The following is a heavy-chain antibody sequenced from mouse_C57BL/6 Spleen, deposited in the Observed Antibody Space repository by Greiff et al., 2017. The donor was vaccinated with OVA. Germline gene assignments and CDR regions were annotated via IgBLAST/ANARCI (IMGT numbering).Heavy chain of an antibody. V-gene: IGHV1-4*01. Sequence: QVHVKQSGAELARPGASVKMSCKASGYTFTSYTMHWVKQRPGQGLEWIGYINPSSGYTKYNQKFKDKATLTADKSSSTAYMQLSSLTSEDSAVYYCARGGSHFDYWGQGTTLTVSS. CDR2: INPSSGYT. CDR3: ARGGSHFDY. CDR1: GYTFTSYT. J-gene: IGHJ2*01.